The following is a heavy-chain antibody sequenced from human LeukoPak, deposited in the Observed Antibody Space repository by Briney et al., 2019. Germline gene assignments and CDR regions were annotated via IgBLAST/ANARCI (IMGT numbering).Heavy chain of an antibody. CDR1: GFTFSSYS. V-gene: IGHV3-48*04. D-gene: IGHD3-16*01. CDR2: ISSSSTI. Sequence: GGSLRLSCAASGFTFSSYSMNWVRQAPGKGLEWVSYISSSSTIYYADSVKGRFTISRDNAKNSLYLQMNSLRAEDTAVYYCARDMGDGGFDYWGQGTLVTVSS. J-gene: IGHJ4*02. CDR3: ARDMGDGGFDY.